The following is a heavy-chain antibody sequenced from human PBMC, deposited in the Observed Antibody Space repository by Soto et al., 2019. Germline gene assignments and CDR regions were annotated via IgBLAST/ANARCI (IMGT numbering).Heavy chain of an antibody. CDR2: INPSGGST. CDR1: GGTFSSYA. Sequence: ASVKVSCKASGGTFSSYAISWVRQAPGQGLEWMGRINPSGGSTSYAQKFQGRVTMTRDTSTSTVYMELSSLRSEDTAVYYCARYLRRFDYWGQGTLVTVSS. J-gene: IGHJ4*02. D-gene: IGHD3-16*01. V-gene: IGHV1-46*03. CDR3: ARYLRRFDY.